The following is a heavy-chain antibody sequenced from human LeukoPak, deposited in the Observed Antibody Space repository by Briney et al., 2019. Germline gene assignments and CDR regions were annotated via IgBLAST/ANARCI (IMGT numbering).Heavy chain of an antibody. D-gene: IGHD3-10*01. J-gene: IGHJ3*02. CDR1: GGTFSSYA. CDR3: ARDAITMVRGVHAFDI. CDR2: IIPILGIA. Sequence: SVKVSCKASGGTFSSYAISWVRQAPGQGLEWMGRIIPILGIANYAQKFQGRVTITADKSTSTAYMELSSLRSEDTAVYYCARDAITMVRGVHAFDIWGQGTMVTVSS. V-gene: IGHV1-69*04.